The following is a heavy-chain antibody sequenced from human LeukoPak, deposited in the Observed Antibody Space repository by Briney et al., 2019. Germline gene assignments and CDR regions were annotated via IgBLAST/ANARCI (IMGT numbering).Heavy chain of an antibody. V-gene: IGHV3-7*01. CDR2: INPAGTET. D-gene: IGHD2-15*01. Sequence: GGSLRLSCAASGFSFSAYWMTWVRQAPGTGLEWVANINPAGTETYYVDPVKGRFTVSRDNAKNLLYLQMNSLRAEDTAVYHCARFGYVAAVDVWGQGTLVTVSS. J-gene: IGHJ4*02. CDR1: GFSFSAYW. CDR3: ARFGYVAAVDV.